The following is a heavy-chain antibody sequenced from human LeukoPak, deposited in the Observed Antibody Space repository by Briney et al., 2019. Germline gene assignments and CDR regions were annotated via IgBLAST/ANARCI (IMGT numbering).Heavy chain of an antibody. J-gene: IGHJ4*02. Sequence: SETLSLTCAVYGGSFSGYYWSWIRQPPGKGLEWIGEINHSGSTNYNPSLKSRVTISEDTSKNQFSLKLSSVTAADTAVYYCARFRSGYDWDYWGQGTLVTVSS. CDR1: GGSFSGYY. CDR2: INHSGST. CDR3: ARFRSGYDWDY. D-gene: IGHD5-12*01. V-gene: IGHV4-34*01.